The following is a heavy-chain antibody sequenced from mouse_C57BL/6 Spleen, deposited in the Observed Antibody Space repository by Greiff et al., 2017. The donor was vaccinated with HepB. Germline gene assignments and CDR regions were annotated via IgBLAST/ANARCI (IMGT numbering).Heavy chain of an antibody. CDR2: IYPGDGDT. CDR3: ARTPSHWGFCDY. CDR1: GYAFSSSW. V-gene: IGHV1-82*01. D-gene: IGHD4-1*01. Sequence: QVQLKQSGPELVKPGASVKISCKASGYAFSSSWLNWVKQRPGKGLEWIGRIYPGDGDTNYNGKFKGKANLTADKSSSTAYMQRGSLTSEDSAVYYGARTPSHWGFCDYWGQGTTHTVSS. J-gene: IGHJ2*01.